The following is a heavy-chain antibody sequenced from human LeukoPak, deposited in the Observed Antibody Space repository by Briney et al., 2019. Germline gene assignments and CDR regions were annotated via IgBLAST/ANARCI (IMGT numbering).Heavy chain of an antibody. CDR3: ARTRMTTVTMVGSDAFDI. V-gene: IGHV1-69*13. D-gene: IGHD4-17*01. Sequence: SVKVSCKTSGGTFGSYAVGWVRQAPGQGLEWMGGIIPIFGAANYAQKFQGRVTITADESTSTAYMELSSLRSEDTAVYYCARTRMTTVTMVGSDAFDIWGQGTLVTVSS. J-gene: IGHJ3*02. CDR2: IIPIFGAA. CDR1: GGTFGSYA.